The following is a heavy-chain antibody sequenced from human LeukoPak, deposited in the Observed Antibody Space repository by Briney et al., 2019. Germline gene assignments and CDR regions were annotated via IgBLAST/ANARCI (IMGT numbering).Heavy chain of an antibody. J-gene: IGHJ5*02. CDR3: ARGRRMWFGELLYSKNWFDP. D-gene: IGHD3-10*01. V-gene: IGHV1-8*01. CDR2: MNPNSGNT. Sequence: ASVKVSCKASGYTFTSYDINWVRQATGQGLGWMGWMNPNSGNTGYAQKFQGRVTMTRNTSISTAYMELSSLRSEDTAVYYCARGRRMWFGELLYSKNWFDPWGQGTLVTVSS. CDR1: GYTFTSYD.